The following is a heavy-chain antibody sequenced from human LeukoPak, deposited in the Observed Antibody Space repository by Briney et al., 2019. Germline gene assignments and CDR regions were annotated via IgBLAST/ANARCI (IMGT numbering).Heavy chain of an antibody. Sequence: ASVKVSCKSSGYSFISYAMNWVRQAPGQGLEWMGWINTNTGNPTYAQGFTGRFVFSLDTSVSTAYLQISSLKAEDTAVYYCARRYYDFLSDLYGMDVWGQGTTVTVSS. CDR1: GYSFISYA. D-gene: IGHD3-3*01. V-gene: IGHV7-4-1*02. CDR3: ARRYYDFLSDLYGMDV. J-gene: IGHJ6*02. CDR2: INTNTGNP.